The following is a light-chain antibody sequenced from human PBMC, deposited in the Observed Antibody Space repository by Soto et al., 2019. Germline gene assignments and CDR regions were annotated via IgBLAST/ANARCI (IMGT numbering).Light chain of an antibody. CDR3: QQADSFPLT. CDR1: QGISSR. CDR2: AAS. V-gene: IGKV1-12*01. J-gene: IGKJ4*01. Sequence: DIQMTQSPSSVSASVGDRVTITCRASQGISSRLAWYQQKPGKAPNLLIYAASRLQSGVPSRFSGTGSGTDFTLTISSLQPEDVALYYCQQADSFPLTFGGGTKVEVK.